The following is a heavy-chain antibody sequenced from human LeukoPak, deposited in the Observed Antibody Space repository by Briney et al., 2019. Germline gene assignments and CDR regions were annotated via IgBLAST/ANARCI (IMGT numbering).Heavy chain of an antibody. Sequence: TGGSLRLSCAASGFTFSSYGMHWVRQAPGKGLGWVAFIRYDGSNKYYADSVKGRFTISRDNSKNTLYLQMNSLRAEDTAVYYCARDDSSGYYHFDYWGQGTLVTVSS. CDR2: IRYDGSNK. D-gene: IGHD3-22*01. J-gene: IGHJ4*02. CDR3: ARDDSSGYYHFDY. V-gene: IGHV3-30*02. CDR1: GFTFSSYG.